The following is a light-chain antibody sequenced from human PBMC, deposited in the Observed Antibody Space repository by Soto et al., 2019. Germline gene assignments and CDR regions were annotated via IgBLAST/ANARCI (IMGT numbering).Light chain of an antibody. Sequence: QSALTQPPSASGSPGQSVTIPCTGTSSDVGGYNYVSWYQQHPGKAPKLMIYEVNKRPSGVPDRFSGSKSGNTASLTVSGLQAEDEADYYCSSYAGSNNFRYVFGTGTKVTVL. CDR3: SSYAGSNNFRYV. V-gene: IGLV2-8*01. CDR2: EVN. J-gene: IGLJ1*01. CDR1: SSDVGGYNY.